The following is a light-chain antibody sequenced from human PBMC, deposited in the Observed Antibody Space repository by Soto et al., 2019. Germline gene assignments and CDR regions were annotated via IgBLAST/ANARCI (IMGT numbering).Light chain of an antibody. CDR3: TSYTRNIPCV. J-gene: IGLJ1*01. V-gene: IGLV2-14*01. CDR2: EVS. Sequence: QSALTQPASVSGSPGQSITISCTGSSNDVGGYNYVSWYQQHPGQAPKLIIYEVSNRPSGVSPRFSGSKSGNTASLTISGLQVEDEADYFCTSYTRNIPCVFGSGTKVIVL. CDR1: SNDVGGYNY.